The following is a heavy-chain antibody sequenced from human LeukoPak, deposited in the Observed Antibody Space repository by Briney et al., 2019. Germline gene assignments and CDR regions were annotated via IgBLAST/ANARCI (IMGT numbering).Heavy chain of an antibody. CDR1: GFTFSSYD. V-gene: IGHV3-23*01. J-gene: IGHJ4*02. D-gene: IGHD6-13*01. CDR2: ISGSAGSK. CDR3: ARLSSSWYND. Sequence: GGSLRLSCAASGFTFSSYDMTWVRQAPGKGLEWVSGISGSAGSKDYADSVKGRFTISRDNSKNTLHLQMNNLRVEDTAVYYCARLSSSWYNDWGQGTLVTVSS.